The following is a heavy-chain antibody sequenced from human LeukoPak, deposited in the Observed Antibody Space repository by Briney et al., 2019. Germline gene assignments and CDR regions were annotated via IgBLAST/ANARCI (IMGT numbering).Heavy chain of an antibody. CDR1: GFTFSDYY. D-gene: IGHD4-23*01. Sequence: GGSLRLSCAASGFTFSDYYMSWIRQAPGKGLEWVSYISSSGSTIYYADSVKGRFTISRDNAKDSLYLQMNSLRAEDTAVYYCARGPTVVTSYFDYWGQGTLVTVSS. CDR2: ISSSGSTI. V-gene: IGHV3-11*04. CDR3: ARGPTVVTSYFDY. J-gene: IGHJ4*02.